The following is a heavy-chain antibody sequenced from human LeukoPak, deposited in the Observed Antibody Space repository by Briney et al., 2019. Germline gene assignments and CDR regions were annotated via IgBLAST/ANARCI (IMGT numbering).Heavy chain of an antibody. D-gene: IGHD5-18*01. CDR2: ISSSGSTI. J-gene: IGHJ6*03. CDR1: GFRFSDYY. Sequence: GGSLRLSCAASGFRFSDYYMSWIRQAPGKGLEWVSHISSSGSTIYYADSVKGRFTISRDNAKSSLYLQMNSLRAEDTAVYYCARCGGRGYSYGYPSYYYYMDVWGKGTTVNISS. CDR3: ARCGGRGYSYGYPSYYYYMDV. V-gene: IGHV3-11*04.